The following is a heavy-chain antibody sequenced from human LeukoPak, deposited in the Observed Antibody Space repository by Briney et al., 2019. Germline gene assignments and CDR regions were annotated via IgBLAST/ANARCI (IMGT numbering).Heavy chain of an antibody. CDR2: INTNTGNP. D-gene: IGHD2-15*01. Sequence: ASVKVSCKASGYTFTSYGFSWVRQAPGQGLEWMGWINTNTGNPTYAQGFTGRFVFSLDTSVSTAYLQISSLKAEDTAVYFCARGPSGCSGGSCYSDYWGQGTLVTVSS. J-gene: IGHJ4*02. CDR1: GYTFTSYG. V-gene: IGHV7-4-1*02. CDR3: ARGPSGCSGGSCYSDY.